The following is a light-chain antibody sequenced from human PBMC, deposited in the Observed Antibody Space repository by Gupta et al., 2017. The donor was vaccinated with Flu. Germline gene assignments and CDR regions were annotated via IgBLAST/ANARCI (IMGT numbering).Light chain of an antibody. J-gene: IGKJ2*01. V-gene: IGKV2-28*01. CDR3: KQSLQTPFT. Sequence: VTPEQPTINCNRTKHVLQQTTKLNYLGWYEQRPGQPPQLLIYWASTRASGVPDRISGSGSGTDFTLKINRVEAEDVAVYFCKQSLQTPFTFGQGTKVEIK. CDR2: WAS. CDR1: HVLQQTTKLNY.